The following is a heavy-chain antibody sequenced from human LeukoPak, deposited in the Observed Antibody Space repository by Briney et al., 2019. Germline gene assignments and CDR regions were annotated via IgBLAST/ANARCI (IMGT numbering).Heavy chain of an antibody. Sequence: SETLSLTCTVSGGSISSSSYYWGWIRQPPGKGLEWIGSIYYSGSTDYNPSLKSRVTISVDTSKNQFSLKLDSVTAADTAVYYCARHTRRWILLPDTFDVWGQGTMVTVSS. CDR1: GGSISSSSYY. D-gene: IGHD3-22*01. CDR2: IYYSGST. J-gene: IGHJ3*01. CDR3: ARHTRRWILLPDTFDV. V-gene: IGHV4-39*01.